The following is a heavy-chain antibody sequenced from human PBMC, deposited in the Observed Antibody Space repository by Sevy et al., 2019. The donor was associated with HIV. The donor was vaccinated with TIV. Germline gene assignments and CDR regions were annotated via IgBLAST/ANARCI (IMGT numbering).Heavy chain of an antibody. V-gene: IGHV3-48*01. D-gene: IGHD3-22*01. Sequence: GGSLRLSCAASGFTFSSYSMNWVRQAPGKGLERVSYISSSSSTIYYADSVKGRFTISRDNAKNSLYLQMNSLRAEDTAVYYCARGTSGYYDSSGYYQDYWGQGTLVYVSS. CDR2: ISSSSSTI. CDR1: GFTFSSYS. CDR3: ARGTSGYYDSSGYYQDY. J-gene: IGHJ4*02.